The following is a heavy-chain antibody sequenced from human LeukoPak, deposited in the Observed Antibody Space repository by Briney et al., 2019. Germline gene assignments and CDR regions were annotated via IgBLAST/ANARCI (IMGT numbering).Heavy chain of an antibody. D-gene: IGHD3-9*01. CDR2: TYYRSKWYN. CDR3: ARHRRYFDWYRVAFDI. J-gene: IGHJ3*02. V-gene: IGHV6-1*01. Sequence: SQTLSLTCAISGDSVSSDSAAWNWIRQSPSRGLEWLGRTYYRSKWYNDYAVSVKNRITINPDTSKNQFSLQLNSVTPEDTAVYYCARHRRYFDWYRVAFDIWGQGTMVTVSS. CDR1: GDSVSSDSAA.